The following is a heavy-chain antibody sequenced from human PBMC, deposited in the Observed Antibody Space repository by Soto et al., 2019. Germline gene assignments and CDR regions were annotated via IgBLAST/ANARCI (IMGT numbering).Heavy chain of an antibody. CDR1: GGSMNTYD. Sequence: SETMCLTCTVAGGSMNTYDLSWIRQPPRKGLQWIGYVYSSGSTKYNPSLKSRVTMSVDTSKNQFSLQLSSVTAADAAVYYCAREMTYNWNDGTFDYWGQGILVTV. V-gene: IGHV4-59*01. CDR2: VYSSGST. J-gene: IGHJ4*02. D-gene: IGHD1-20*01. CDR3: AREMTYNWNDGTFDY.